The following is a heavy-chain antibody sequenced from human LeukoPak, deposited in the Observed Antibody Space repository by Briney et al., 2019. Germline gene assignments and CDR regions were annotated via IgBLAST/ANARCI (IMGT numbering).Heavy chain of an antibody. J-gene: IGHJ3*02. CDR2: VSGSGGST. Sequence: GGSLRLSCAAFGFTFSSYAMSWVRQAPGTGLEWVSGVSGSGGSTFYADSVRGRFTISRDNSKNTLYLQMNSLRAEDTAVYYCAKARGETRGAFDIWGQGTMVTVSS. V-gene: IGHV3-23*01. CDR1: GFTFSSYA. CDR3: AKARGETRGAFDI.